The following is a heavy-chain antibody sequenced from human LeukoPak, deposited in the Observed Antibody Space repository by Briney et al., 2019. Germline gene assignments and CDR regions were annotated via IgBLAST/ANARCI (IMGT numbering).Heavy chain of an antibody. Sequence: PSETLSLTCAVSCGSISSYYWSWIRQPAGKGLEWIGRIYTSGSTNYNPSLKSRVTMSVDTSKNQFSLKLSPVTAADTAVYYCARDGKDFWSGYPDWGQGTLVTVSS. CDR3: ARDGKDFWSGYPD. CDR1: CGSISSYY. V-gene: IGHV4-4*07. J-gene: IGHJ4*02. CDR2: IYTSGST. D-gene: IGHD3-3*01.